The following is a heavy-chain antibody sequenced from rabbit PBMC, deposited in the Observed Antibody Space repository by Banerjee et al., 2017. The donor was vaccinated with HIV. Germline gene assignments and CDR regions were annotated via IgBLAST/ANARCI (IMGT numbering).Heavy chain of an antibody. CDR2: IHGDNSGGT. CDR1: GFSFSDSYY. D-gene: IGHD2-1*01. J-gene: IGHJ3*01. V-gene: IGHV1S45*01. CDR3: ARSAGYGDFAYALTRLDL. Sequence: QEQLEESGGGLVQPEGSLTLTCTASGFSFSDSYYMCWVRQAPGKGPEWIACIHGDNSGGTYYASWAKGRFTISKTSSTTVTLQMTSLTVADTATYFCARSAGYGDFAYALTRLDLWGPGTLVTVS.